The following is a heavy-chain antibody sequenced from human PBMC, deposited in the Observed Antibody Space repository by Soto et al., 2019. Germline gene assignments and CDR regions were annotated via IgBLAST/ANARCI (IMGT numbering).Heavy chain of an antibody. V-gene: IGHV3-30*18. J-gene: IGHJ5*02. CDR2: ISYDGSNK. D-gene: IGHD3-10*01. CDR1: GFTFSSYG. CDR3: AKAPGKITMVRGVPTEFDP. Sequence: GGSLRLSCAASGFTFSSYGMHWVRQAPGKGLEWVAVISYDGSNKYYADSVKGRFTISRDNSKNTLYLQMNSLRAEDTAVYYCAKAPGKITMVRGVPTEFDPWGQGTLVTVSS.